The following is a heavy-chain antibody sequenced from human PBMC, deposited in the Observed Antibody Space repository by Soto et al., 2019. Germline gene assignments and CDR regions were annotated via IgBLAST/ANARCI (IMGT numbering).Heavy chain of an antibody. CDR3: TREGDMEGAMVPYYYYSMDV. J-gene: IGHJ6*03. CDR2: IRSKAYGGTT. D-gene: IGHD5-18*01. CDR1: GFTFGDYA. V-gene: IGHV3-49*03. Sequence: GGSLRLSCTASGFTFGDYAMSWFRQAPGKGLEWVGFIRSKAYGGTTEYAASVKGRFTISRDDSKSIAYLQMNSLKTEDTAVYYCTREGDMEGAMVPYYYYSMDVWGTGTTVTLSS.